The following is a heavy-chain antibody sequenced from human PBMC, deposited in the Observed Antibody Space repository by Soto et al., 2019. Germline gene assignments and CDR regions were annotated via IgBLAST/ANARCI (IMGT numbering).Heavy chain of an antibody. J-gene: IGHJ4*02. CDR2: IYYSGRS. CDR3: ARQRTTVVTQAYFDH. V-gene: IGHV4-39*01. CDR1: GGSITSSSYY. D-gene: IGHD4-17*01. Sequence: SEALSLTCTVSGGSITSSSYYWGWIRQPPGKGLEWIGGIYYSGRSYYNPSLKSRVTMSVDTSKNQFSLTLNSVTAADAAVYYCARQRTTVVTQAYFDHWGQGTLVTVSS.